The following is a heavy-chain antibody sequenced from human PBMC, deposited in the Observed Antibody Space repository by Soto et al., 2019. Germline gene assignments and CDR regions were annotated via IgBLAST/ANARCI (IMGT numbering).Heavy chain of an antibody. J-gene: IGHJ4*02. CDR2: ISGSGDTT. D-gene: IGHD6-19*01. Sequence: GGSLRLSCAAPGFTFSNYAISWVRQAPGKGLEWVSVISGSGDTTYYTDSVKGRFTISRDNSKNTVSLEMTSLRAEDTAVYYCAKGGRQWLVTSDFNYWGQGALVTVSS. CDR3: AKGGRQWLVTSDFNY. CDR1: GFTFSNYA. V-gene: IGHV3-23*01.